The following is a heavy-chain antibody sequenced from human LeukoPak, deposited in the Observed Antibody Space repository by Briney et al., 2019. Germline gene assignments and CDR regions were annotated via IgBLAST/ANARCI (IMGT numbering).Heavy chain of an antibody. D-gene: IGHD3-3*01. CDR1: GGTFSSYA. J-gene: IGHJ5*02. V-gene: IGHV1-69*05. CDR2: IIPIFGTA. CDR3: ASTIFGVVIPTENWFDP. Sequence: EASVKVSCKASGGTFSSYAISWVRQAPGQGLEWMGGIIPIFGTANYAQKFQGRVTITTDESTSTAYMELSSLRSEDTAVYYCASTIFGVVIPTENWFDPWGQGTLVTVSS.